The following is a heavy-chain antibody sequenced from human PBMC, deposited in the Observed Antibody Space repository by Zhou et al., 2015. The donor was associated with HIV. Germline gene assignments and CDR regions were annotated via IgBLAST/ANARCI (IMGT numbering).Heavy chain of an antibody. CDR1: GGTFSTYA. D-gene: IGHD3-22*01. J-gene: IGHJ3*01. Sequence: QVQLVQSGAEVKKPGSSVKVSCQASGGTFSTYAITWVRQAPGQGLEWMGGIIPILGTAKYSRKFQGRVTITADRSTSTASMDLRSLTLEDTAVYYCARSSGNYDFAFDVWGQGTRLIVSS. V-gene: IGHV1-69*06. CDR2: IIPILGTA. CDR3: ARSSGNYDFAFDV.